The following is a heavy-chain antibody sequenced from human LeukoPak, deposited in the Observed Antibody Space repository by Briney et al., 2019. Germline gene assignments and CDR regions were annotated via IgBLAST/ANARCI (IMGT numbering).Heavy chain of an antibody. CDR3: ARDHKWGFDQ. CDR2: IYSSSSTV. V-gene: IGHV3-48*02. J-gene: IGHJ4*02. Sequence: GGSLRLSCAASGFTFSSYSMNWVRQAPGTGLEWVSYIYSSSSTVLYADSVKGRFAISRDNAKSSLYLQMNSLRDEDTAVYYCARDHKWGFDQWGQGTLVTVSS. D-gene: IGHD7-27*01. CDR1: GFTFSSYS.